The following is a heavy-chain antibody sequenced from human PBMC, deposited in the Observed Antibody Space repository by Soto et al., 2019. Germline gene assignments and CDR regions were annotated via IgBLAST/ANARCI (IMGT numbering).Heavy chain of an antibody. CDR3: ARDKALVVPSLVNSDYYYYAMDV. CDR2: IWYDGSNK. CDR1: GFTFSSLG. Sequence: SLRLSCAASGFTFSSLGMHWVRQAPGKGLEWVAVIWYDGSNKYYADSVRGRFTISRDNSKNTLYLQMNTLRDEDTAVYYCARDKALVVPSLVNSDYYYYAMDVWGQGTTVTVSS. J-gene: IGHJ6*02. D-gene: IGHD2-2*01. V-gene: IGHV3-33*08.